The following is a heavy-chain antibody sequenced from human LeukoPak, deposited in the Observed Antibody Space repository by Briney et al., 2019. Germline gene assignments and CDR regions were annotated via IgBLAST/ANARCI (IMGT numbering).Heavy chain of an antibody. J-gene: IGHJ4*02. Sequence: SVKVSCKTSGGTFDNYIISWVRQAPGQGLEWVGTIILILDIANYAQKFQGRVAITADTSTSTAYMELTNLGSEDTAVYFCAREPEGLATESHWGQGTLVTVSS. D-gene: IGHD3-10*01. CDR2: IILILDIA. CDR3: AREPEGLATESH. CDR1: GGTFDNYI. V-gene: IGHV1-69*04.